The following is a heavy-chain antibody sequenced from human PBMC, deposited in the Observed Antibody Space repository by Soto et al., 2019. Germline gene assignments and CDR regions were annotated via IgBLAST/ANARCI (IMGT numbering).Heavy chain of an antibody. Sequence: QVQLVESGGGVVQLGRSLRLSCAASGFTFRSYGMNWVRQAPGKGLEWVAIIWYDGSNRYYADSVKGRFTISRDNSKNTLYLQMNSLRAEDTAVYYCATVRYYGGSYYSDYWGQGTLVTVSS. CDR3: ATVRYYGGSYYSDY. V-gene: IGHV3-33*01. D-gene: IGHD1-26*01. CDR1: GFTFRSYG. J-gene: IGHJ4*02. CDR2: IWYDGSNR.